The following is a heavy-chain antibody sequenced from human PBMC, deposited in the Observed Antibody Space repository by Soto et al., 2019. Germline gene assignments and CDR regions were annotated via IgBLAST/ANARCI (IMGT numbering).Heavy chain of an antibody. V-gene: IGHV5-10-1*01. CDR3: ARALKGVRGDLDGFDP. Sequence: EGLEWMGRIEPSDSYTNYSPSFQGHVTISADKSISTAYLQWSSLKASDTAMYDCARALKGVRGDLDGFDPWGQGTLGTVSS. J-gene: IGHJ5*02. D-gene: IGHD3-10*01. CDR2: IEPSDSYT.